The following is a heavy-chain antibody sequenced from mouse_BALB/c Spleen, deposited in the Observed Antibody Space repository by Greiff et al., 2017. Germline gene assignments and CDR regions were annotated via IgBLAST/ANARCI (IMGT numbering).Heavy chain of an antibody. Sequence: EVQLQESGPELVKPGASVKISCKASGYTFTDYNMHWVKQSHGKSLEWIGYIYPYNGGTGYNQKFKSKATLTVDNSSSTAYMELRSLTSEDSAVYYCARGGIPYAMDYWGQGTSVTVSS. CDR2: IYPYNGGT. J-gene: IGHJ4*01. V-gene: IGHV1S29*02. CDR3: ARGGIPYAMDY. CDR1: GYTFTDYN.